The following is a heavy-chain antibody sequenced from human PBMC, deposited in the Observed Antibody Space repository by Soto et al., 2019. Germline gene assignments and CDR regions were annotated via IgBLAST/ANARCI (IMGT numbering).Heavy chain of an antibody. Sequence: ESGGGLVKPGGSLRLSCAASGFIFTDAWMSWVRQAPGMGLEWVGRIRANTAGGTTDYAAPVKGRFTISRDDSKKTLYLQMNSLKPEDTAVYYCTADDATQLWSPADHWGQGTLVTVSS. V-gene: IGHV3-15*01. CDR2: IRANTAGGTT. CDR1: GFIFTDAW. D-gene: IGHD5-18*01. CDR3: TADDATQLWSPADH. J-gene: IGHJ4*02.